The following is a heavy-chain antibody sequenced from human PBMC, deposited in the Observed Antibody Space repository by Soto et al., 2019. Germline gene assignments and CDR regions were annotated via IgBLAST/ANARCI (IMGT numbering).Heavy chain of an antibody. Sequence: TSETLSLTCTVSGASISTYYWSWIRQPPGKGLEWIGYMFNSGSTNYNPSLRSRVTISVDTTKNQFSLKLSSVTAADTAVYYCARGGTKYYDFWSGYYSHWGQGTLVTVSS. J-gene: IGHJ4*02. CDR3: ARGGTKYYDFWSGYYSH. CDR1: GASISTYY. CDR2: MFNSGST. V-gene: IGHV4-59*12. D-gene: IGHD3-3*01.